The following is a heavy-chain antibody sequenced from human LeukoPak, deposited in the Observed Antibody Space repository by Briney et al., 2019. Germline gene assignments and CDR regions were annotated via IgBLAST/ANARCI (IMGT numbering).Heavy chain of an antibody. D-gene: IGHD6-13*01. V-gene: IGHV3-66*01. CDR1: GFTVSSNY. J-gene: IGHJ4*02. CDR3: AREGQQLVVFDY. CDR2: IYSGGST. Sequence: SGGSLRLSCAASGFTVSSNYMSWVRQAPGKGLEWVSVIYSGGSTYYADSVKGRFTISRDNSKNTLYLQMNSLRAEDTAVYYCAREGQQLVVFDYWGQGTLVTVSS.